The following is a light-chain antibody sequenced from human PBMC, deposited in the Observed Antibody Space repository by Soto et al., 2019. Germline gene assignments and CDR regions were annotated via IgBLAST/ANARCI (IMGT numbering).Light chain of an antibody. CDR2: GAS. J-gene: IGKJ1*01. Sequence: EIVLTQSPGTLSLSPGERATLSCRGSQSVSSSYLAWYQQKPGQAPRLLIYGASSRATGIPDRFSGSGSGTGFTLTISRLEPEDFALYYCQQYGRSPTTFGQGTKVDIK. V-gene: IGKV3-20*01. CDR1: QSVSSSY. CDR3: QQYGRSPTT.